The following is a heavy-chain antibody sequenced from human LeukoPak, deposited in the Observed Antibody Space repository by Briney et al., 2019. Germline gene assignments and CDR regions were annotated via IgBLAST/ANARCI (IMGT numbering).Heavy chain of an antibody. CDR2: IIPLFGIV. Sequence: SVKVSCKASGGTFSSHTISWVRQAPEQGLEWMGRIIPLFGIVNYAQKFQDRVTITADKSTSTAYMEVSSLRSEDTAVYYCARIPSDDVDTAMVMYYHYGMDVWGQGTTVTVSS. CDR1: GGTFSSHT. D-gene: IGHD5-18*01. CDR3: ARIPSDDVDTAMVMYYHYGMDV. J-gene: IGHJ6*02. V-gene: IGHV1-69*02.